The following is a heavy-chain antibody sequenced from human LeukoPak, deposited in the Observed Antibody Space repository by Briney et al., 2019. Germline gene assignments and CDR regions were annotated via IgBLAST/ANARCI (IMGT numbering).Heavy chain of an antibody. D-gene: IGHD5-24*01. Sequence: SETLSLTCTVSGGSISSYYWSWIRQPAGKGLEWIGRIYTSGSTNYNPSLKSRVTMSVDTSKNQFSLKLSSVTAADTAVYYCARVRRDGYNYCFDYWGQGTLVTVYS. CDR3: ARVRRDGYNYCFDY. J-gene: IGHJ4*02. V-gene: IGHV4-4*07. CDR1: GGSISSYY. CDR2: IYTSGST.